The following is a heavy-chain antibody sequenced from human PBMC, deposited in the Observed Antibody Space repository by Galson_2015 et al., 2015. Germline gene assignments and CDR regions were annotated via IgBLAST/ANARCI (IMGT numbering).Heavy chain of an antibody. Sequence: SLRLSCAASGFTFDDYPMHWVRHAPGKGLEWVSLISWDGGSTSYADSVKGRFTISRDNSKNSLYLQMNSLSTEDTALYYCAKDRSGGSSYFDYWGQGTLVTVSS. CDR2: ISWDGGST. CDR3: AKDRSGGSSYFDY. V-gene: IGHV3-43*01. J-gene: IGHJ4*02. D-gene: IGHD2-15*01. CDR1: GFTFDDYP.